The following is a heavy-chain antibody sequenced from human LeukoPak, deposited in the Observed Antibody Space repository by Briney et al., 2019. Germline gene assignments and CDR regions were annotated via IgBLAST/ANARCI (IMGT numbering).Heavy chain of an antibody. V-gene: IGHV3-30*18. J-gene: IGHJ6*04. D-gene: IGHD4-17*01. CDR3: AKDLSPVTSSDAHYYYYYGMDV. CDR2: ISYDGSNK. CDR1: GFTFSSYG. Sequence: GRSLRLSCAASGFTFSSYGMHWVRQAPGKGLEWVAVISYDGSNKYYADSVKGRFTISRDNSKNTLYLQMNSLRAEDTAVYYCAKDLSPVTSSDAHYYYYYGMDVWGKGTTVTVSS.